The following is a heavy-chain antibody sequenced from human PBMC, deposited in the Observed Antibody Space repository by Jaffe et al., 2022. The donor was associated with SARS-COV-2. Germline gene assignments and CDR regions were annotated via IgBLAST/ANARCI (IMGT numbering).Heavy chain of an antibody. CDR1: GFTFSSYA. V-gene: IGHV3-23*01. J-gene: IGHJ4*02. Sequence: EVQLLESGGGLVQPGGSLRLSCAASGFTFSSYAMSWVRQAPGKGLEWVSAISGSGGSTYYADSVKGRFTISRDNSKNTLYLQMNSLRAEDTAVYYCAKASGFKIVVVTADMYYFDYWGQGTLVTVSS. CDR2: ISGSGGST. D-gene: IGHD2-21*02. CDR3: AKASGFKIVVVTADMYYFDY.